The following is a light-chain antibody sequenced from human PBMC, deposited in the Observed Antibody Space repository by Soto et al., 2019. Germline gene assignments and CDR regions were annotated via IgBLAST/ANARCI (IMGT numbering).Light chain of an antibody. V-gene: IGKV3-20*01. CDR2: AAS. CDR1: QSVGSPY. J-gene: IGKJ5*01. Sequence: DIVLTQSPGTLSLSPGERATLSCRASQSVGSPYLAWYQQKAGQAPRLVIYAASTRATGIPDRFSGSGSGTGFTLTISRLEPEDFAGYYCQHYGPSITFGQGTRLEIK. CDR3: QHYGPSIT.